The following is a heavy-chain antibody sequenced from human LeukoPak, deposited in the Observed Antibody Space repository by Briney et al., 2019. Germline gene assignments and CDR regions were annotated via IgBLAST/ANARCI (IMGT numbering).Heavy chain of an antibody. CDR3: ARGYCSGGTCFYYYMDV. Sequence: ASVKVSCKASGYTFSSYAISWVRQAPGQGLEWMGGITPIFGTLNYAQKFQGRVTISADKSTSTANMELSSLRSEDTAVYYCARGYCSGGTCFYYYMDVWGKGTTVTVSS. V-gene: IGHV1-69*06. J-gene: IGHJ6*03. D-gene: IGHD2-15*01. CDR2: ITPIFGTL. CDR1: GYTFSSYA.